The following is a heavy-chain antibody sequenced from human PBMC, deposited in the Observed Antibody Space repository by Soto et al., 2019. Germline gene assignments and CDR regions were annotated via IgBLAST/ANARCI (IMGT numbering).Heavy chain of an antibody. CDR2: ISYEGSEK. CDR1: GFDFSSST. V-gene: IGHV3-30*04. D-gene: IGHD3-22*01. Sequence: GGSLRLSCAASGFDFSSSTMHWVRQAPGKGLEWVAVISYEGSEKYYVDSMKGRFTISRDNAKNTLYLQMNSLRAEDTAVYYCARDRPTGYYDSSGYYPYYYYYYGMDVWGQGTTVTVSS. CDR3: ARDRPTGYYDSSGYYPYYYYYYGMDV. J-gene: IGHJ6*02.